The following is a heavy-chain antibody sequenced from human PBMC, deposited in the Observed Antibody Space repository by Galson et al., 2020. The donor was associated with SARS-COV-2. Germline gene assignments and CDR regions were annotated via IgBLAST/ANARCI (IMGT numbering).Heavy chain of an antibody. CDR2: IYSADSDT. CDR1: GGNFANYW. D-gene: IGHD1-26*01. V-gene: IGHV5-51*01. J-gene: IGHJ3*02. Sequence: HGESLKISCQGSGGNFANYWIAWLRQMPGKGLESLGMIYSADSDTKYNPSFQGHVSISADKSISTVYLQWSSLKASDTAIYYCARRGTGYYGEGGAFDIWGQGTEVTVS. CDR3: ARRGTGYYGEGGAFDI.